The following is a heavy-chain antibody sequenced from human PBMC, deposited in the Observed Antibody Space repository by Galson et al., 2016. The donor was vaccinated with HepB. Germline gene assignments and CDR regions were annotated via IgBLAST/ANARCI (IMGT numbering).Heavy chain of an antibody. Sequence: LSLTCAVSGRSVSRGSYYWGWIRQPPGKGLEWIGSANYSGNTYYNPTLKSRVTISIDASKSQVSLKLTSVTVADTAVYYCASTWGYWGQGTVVTVSS. J-gene: IGHJ4*02. CDR2: ANYSGNT. D-gene: IGHD7-27*01. CDR1: GRSVSRGSYY. CDR3: ASTWGY. V-gene: IGHV4-39*07.